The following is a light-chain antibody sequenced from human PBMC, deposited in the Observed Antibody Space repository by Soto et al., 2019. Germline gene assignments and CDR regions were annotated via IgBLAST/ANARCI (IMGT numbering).Light chain of an antibody. CDR1: QGISSY. J-gene: IGKJ3*01. CDR2: AAS. CDR3: QQYYSYPPS. V-gene: IGKV1-8*01. Sequence: AIRMTQSPSSLSASTGHRVTITCRASQGISSYLDWYQQKPGKAPKLLIYAASTLQSGVPSSVSGSGSGTDFTHTISCLQSEDFATYYCQQYYSYPPSFGPGTKVYIK.